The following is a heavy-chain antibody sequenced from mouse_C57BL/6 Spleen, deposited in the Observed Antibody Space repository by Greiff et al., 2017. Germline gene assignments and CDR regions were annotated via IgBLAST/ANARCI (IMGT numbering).Heavy chain of an antibody. CDR2: IDPEDGET. CDR1: GFNIKDYY. Sequence: EVQLQQSGAELVKPGASVKLSCTASGFNIKDYYMHWVKQRTEQGLEWIGRIDPEDGETKYAPKFQGKATITADTSSNTAYLQLSSLTSEDTAVYYCASPPSRTTGVAGVDYWGQGTTLTVSS. CDR3: ASPPSRTTGVAGVDY. V-gene: IGHV14-2*01. D-gene: IGHD1-1*01. J-gene: IGHJ2*01.